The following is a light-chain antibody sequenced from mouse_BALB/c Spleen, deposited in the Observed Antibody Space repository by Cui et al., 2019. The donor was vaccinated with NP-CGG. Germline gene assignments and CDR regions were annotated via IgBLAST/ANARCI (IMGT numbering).Light chain of an antibody. V-gene: IGLV1*01. CDR3: ALWYSNHWV. CDR1: TGAVTTSNY. CDR2: GTN. Sequence: QAVVTQVSALTTSPGETVTLTCRSSTGAVTTSNYANWVQEKPDHLFTGLIGGTNNRAPGVPARFSGSLIGDKAAVTITGAQTEDEAIYFCALWYSNHWVFGGGTKLTVL. J-gene: IGLJ1*01.